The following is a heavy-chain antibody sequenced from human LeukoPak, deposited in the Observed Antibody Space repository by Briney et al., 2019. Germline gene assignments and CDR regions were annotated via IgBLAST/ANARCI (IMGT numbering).Heavy chain of an antibody. Sequence: ASVKVSCKASGYTFTSYGISWVRQAPGQGLEWMGWISAYNGNTNYAQKLQGRVTMTTDTSTSTAYMELRSLRSDDTAVYYCARGGEMATKHYYYHGMDVWGQGTTVTVSS. CDR3: ARGGEMATKHYYYHGMDV. CDR2: ISAYNGNT. D-gene: IGHD5-24*01. CDR1: GYTFTSYG. J-gene: IGHJ6*02. V-gene: IGHV1-18*01.